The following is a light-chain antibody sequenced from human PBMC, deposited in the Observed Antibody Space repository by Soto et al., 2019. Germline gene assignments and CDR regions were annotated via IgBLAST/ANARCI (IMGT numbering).Light chain of an antibody. CDR3: QQYNSYLYT. Sequence: DIQMTQSPSTLSASVGDRVTIPCRASQSISSWLAWYQQKPGKAPKLLIYDASRLESGVPSRFSGSGSGTEFTLTISSLQPDDFATYYCQQYNSYLYTFGQGTKLEIK. CDR2: DAS. CDR1: QSISSW. V-gene: IGKV1-5*01. J-gene: IGKJ2*01.